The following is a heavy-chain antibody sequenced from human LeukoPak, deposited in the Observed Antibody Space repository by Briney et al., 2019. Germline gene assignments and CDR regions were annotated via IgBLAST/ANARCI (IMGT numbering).Heavy chain of an antibody. CDR3: AKDYCSSTSCHQVGTYGMDV. Sequence: GGSLRLSCAASGFTFSSYAMSWVRQAPGKGLDWVSAISGSGGSTYYADSVKGRFTISRDNSKNTLYLQMNSLRAEDTAVYYCAKDYCSSTSCHQVGTYGMDVWGQGTTVTVSS. CDR1: GFTFSSYA. CDR2: ISGSGGST. V-gene: IGHV3-23*01. D-gene: IGHD2-2*01. J-gene: IGHJ6*02.